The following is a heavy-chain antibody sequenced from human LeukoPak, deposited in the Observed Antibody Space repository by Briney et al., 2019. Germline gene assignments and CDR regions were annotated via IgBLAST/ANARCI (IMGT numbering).Heavy chain of an antibody. V-gene: IGHV4-34*01. CDR1: GFTFSSYW. D-gene: IGHD2-15*01. CDR2: INHSGST. J-gene: IGHJ5*02. CDR3: ASRSGVPPWFDP. Sequence: GSLRLSCAASGFTFSSYWMSWVRQPPGKGLEWIGEINHSGSTNYNPSLKSRVTISVDTSKNQSSLKLSSVTAADTAVYYCASRSGVPPWFDPWGQGTLVTVSS.